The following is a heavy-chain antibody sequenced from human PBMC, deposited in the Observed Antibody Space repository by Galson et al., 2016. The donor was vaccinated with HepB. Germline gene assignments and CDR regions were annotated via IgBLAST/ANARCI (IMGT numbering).Heavy chain of an antibody. V-gene: IGHV3-23*01. CDR2: ISGSGGST. CDR1: GFSFSSYT. D-gene: IGHD1-1*01. J-gene: IGHJ4*02. Sequence: SLRLSCAASGFSFSSYTMNWVRQAPGRGLEWVSGISGSGGSTYYADSVKGRFTISRDNSKNTLYLQMNSLRGEDTAVYYCAKVPRTKMDQVFDYWGQGTLVTVSS. CDR3: AKVPRTKMDQVFDY.